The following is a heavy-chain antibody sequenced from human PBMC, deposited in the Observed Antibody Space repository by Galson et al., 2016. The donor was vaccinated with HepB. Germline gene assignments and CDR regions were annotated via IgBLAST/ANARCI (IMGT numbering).Heavy chain of an antibody. CDR3: AREGHQWLIHVDY. CDR2: IGNNAKT. CDR1: GFPFGSYA. V-gene: IGHV3-23*01. D-gene: IGHD5-12*01. J-gene: IGHJ4*02. Sequence: SLRLSCAASGFPFGSYAMSWVRQTPGKGLEWVSAIGNNAKTYYADSVLGRFSISRDNFKNTLYLQMNRLRVEDTALYYCAREGHQWLIHVDYWGQGAPVTVSS.